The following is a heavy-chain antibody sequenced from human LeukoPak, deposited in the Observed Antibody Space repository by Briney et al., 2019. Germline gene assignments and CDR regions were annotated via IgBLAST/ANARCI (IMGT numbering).Heavy chain of an antibody. Sequence: SETLSLTCTVSGGSISSHYWSWIRQPAGERLEWIGRIHTSGSTNYNPSLKSRVTMSVDTSKNQFSLNLISVTAADTAVYYCARLTSGWYPYAFDIWGQGTMVTVSS. V-gene: IGHV4-4*07. J-gene: IGHJ3*02. CDR1: GGSISSHY. CDR2: IHTSGST. D-gene: IGHD6-19*01. CDR3: ARLTSGWYPYAFDI.